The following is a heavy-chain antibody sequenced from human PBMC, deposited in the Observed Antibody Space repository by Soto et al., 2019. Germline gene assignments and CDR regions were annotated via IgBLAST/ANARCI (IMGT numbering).Heavy chain of an antibody. J-gene: IGHJ4*02. Sequence: SETLSLTCAVSGYSISSSNWWGWIRQPPGKGLEWIGYIYYSGSTYYNPSLKSRVTMSVDTSKNQFSLKLSSVTAVDTAVYYCARTPTYYYDSSGYPVVYFDYWGQGTLVTVSS. V-gene: IGHV4-28*01. CDR1: GYSISSSNW. CDR3: ARTPTYYYDSSGYPVVYFDY. D-gene: IGHD3-22*01. CDR2: IYYSGST.